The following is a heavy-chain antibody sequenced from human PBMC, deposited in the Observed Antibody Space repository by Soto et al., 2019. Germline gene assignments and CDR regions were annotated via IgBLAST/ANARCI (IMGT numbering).Heavy chain of an antibody. CDR1: GYTPTELS. V-gene: IGHV1-24*01. J-gene: IGHJ3*02. CDR2: FDPEDGET. CDR3: ATPGYSYGGGYNPGFDI. D-gene: IGHD5-18*01. Sequence: GASVNVSCKVSGYTPTELSMHWVRQAPGKGLEWMGGFDPEDGETIYAQKFQGRVTMTEDTSTDTAYMELSSLRSEDTAVYYCATPGYSYGGGYNPGFDIWGQGTMVTVSS.